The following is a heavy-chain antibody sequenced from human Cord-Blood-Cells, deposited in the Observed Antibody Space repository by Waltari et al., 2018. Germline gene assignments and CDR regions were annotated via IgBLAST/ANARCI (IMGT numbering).Heavy chain of an antibody. Sequence: QLQLQESGPGLVKPSETLSLTCTVSGGSISSSSYYWGWIRQPPGKGLEWIGSIYYSGSPYYNPSLKGRVTISVDTSKNQFSLKLSSVTAADTAVYYCARRSGSYYFDYWGQGTLVTVSS. J-gene: IGHJ4*02. V-gene: IGHV4-39*01. CDR3: ARRSGSYYFDY. CDR1: GGSISSSSYY. D-gene: IGHD1-26*01. CDR2: IYYSGSP.